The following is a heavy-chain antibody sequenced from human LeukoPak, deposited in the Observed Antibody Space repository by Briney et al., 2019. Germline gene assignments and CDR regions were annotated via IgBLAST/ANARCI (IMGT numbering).Heavy chain of an antibody. CDR1: GFTFSHFW. CDR3: AELGITMIGGV. CDR2: ISSSGSTI. Sequence: GGSLRLSCIASGFTFSHFWMSWIRQAPGKGLEWVSYISSSGSTIYYADSVKGRFTISRDNAKNSLYLQMNSLRAEDTAVYYCAELGITMIGGVWGKGTTVTISS. V-gene: IGHV3-11*04. J-gene: IGHJ6*04. D-gene: IGHD3-10*02.